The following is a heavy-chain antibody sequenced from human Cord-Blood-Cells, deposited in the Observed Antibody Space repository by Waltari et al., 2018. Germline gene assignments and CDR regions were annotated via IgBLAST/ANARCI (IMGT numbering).Heavy chain of an antibody. V-gene: IGHV1-69*01. Sequence: QVQLVQSGAEVKKPGSSVKVSCKASGGTFSSYAISWVRPAPGQGLECMGGIIPIFGTANYAQKFQGRVTITADESTSTAYMELSSLRSEDTAVYYCARVGAAAGTDDYWGQGTLVTVSS. D-gene: IGHD6-13*01. CDR3: ARVGAAAGTDDY. CDR1: GGTFSSYA. J-gene: IGHJ4*02. CDR2: IIPIFGTA.